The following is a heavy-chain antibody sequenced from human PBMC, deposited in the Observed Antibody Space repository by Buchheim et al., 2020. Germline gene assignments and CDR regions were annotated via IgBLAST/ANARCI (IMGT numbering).Heavy chain of an antibody. CDR1: GGSFSAYF. Sequence: QVQLQQWGAGLLKPSETLSLTCAVHGGSFSAYFWSWIRQPPGKGLEWIGEINHSGSTNYNPSLKSRVTMSVETSKNQLSLKVTSVTAADTAVYYCARVGVRAPHEDYWGQGTL. D-gene: IGHD3-16*01. CDR3: ARVGVRAPHEDY. V-gene: IGHV4-34*02. CDR2: INHSGST. J-gene: IGHJ4*02.